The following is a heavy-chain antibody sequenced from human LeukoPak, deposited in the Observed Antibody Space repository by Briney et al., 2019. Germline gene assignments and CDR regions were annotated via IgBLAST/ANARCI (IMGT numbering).Heavy chain of an antibody. Sequence: GGSLRLSCAASGFAFSTYSMNWVRQAPGKGLEWVSSISLTSNDIYYAASVRGRFIISRDNAKNLLSLQMNSLRAEDTALYYCARGDTSLQRNDALDIWGQGTMVSVSS. CDR3: ARGDTSLQRNDALDI. J-gene: IGHJ3*02. D-gene: IGHD2/OR15-2a*01. CDR1: GFAFSTYS. V-gene: IGHV3-21*01. CDR2: ISLTSNDI.